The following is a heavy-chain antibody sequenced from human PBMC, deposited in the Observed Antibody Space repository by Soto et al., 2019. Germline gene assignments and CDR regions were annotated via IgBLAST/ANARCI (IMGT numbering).Heavy chain of an antibody. Sequence: VGSLRLSCAASGFTFSSYAMSWVRQAPGKGLEWVSAISGSGGSTDYADSVKGRFTISRDNSKNTLYLQMNSLRAEDTDVYYCAKIPGLRMIVVLTQDPYDAFDLWGPGTMVPVS. J-gene: IGHJ3*01. CDR2: ISGSGGST. D-gene: IGHD3-22*01. V-gene: IGHV3-23*01. CDR3: AKIPGLRMIVVLTQDPYDAFDL. CDR1: GFTFSSYA.